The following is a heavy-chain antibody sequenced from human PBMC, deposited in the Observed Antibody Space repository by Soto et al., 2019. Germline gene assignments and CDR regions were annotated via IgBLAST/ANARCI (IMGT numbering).Heavy chain of an antibody. CDR2: IVVGSGNT. CDR1: GYTFTSSA. CDR3: ASETIIAAAGNWAFDI. Sequence: SVKVSCKASGYTFTSSAVQWVRQARGQRLEWIGWIVVGSGNTNYAQKFQERVTITRDMSTSTAYMELSSLRSEDTAVYYCASETIIAAAGNWAFDIWGQGTMVTV. D-gene: IGHD6-13*01. J-gene: IGHJ3*02. V-gene: IGHV1-58*01.